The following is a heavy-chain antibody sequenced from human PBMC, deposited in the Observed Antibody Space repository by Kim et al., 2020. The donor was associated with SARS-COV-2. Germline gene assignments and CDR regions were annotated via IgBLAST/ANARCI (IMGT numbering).Heavy chain of an antibody. CDR3: AKTPTGASRFDY. Sequence: DHPALKSRITLSVDTAKNQFSLKLSSVTAADTAVYYCAKTPTGASRFDYWGQGTLVTVSS. J-gene: IGHJ4*02. V-gene: IGHV4-39*01. D-gene: IGHD2-2*01.